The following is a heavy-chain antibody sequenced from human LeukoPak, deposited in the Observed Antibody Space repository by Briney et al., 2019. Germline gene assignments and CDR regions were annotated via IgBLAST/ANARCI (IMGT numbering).Heavy chain of an antibody. CDR3: AKDLDSSGLDY. Sequence: PGGSLRLSCAASGFTFSSCGMHWVRQAPGKGLEWVAVIWYDGSNKYYADSVKGRFTISRDNSKNTLYLQMNSLRAEDTAVYYCAKDLDSSGLDYWGQGTLVTVSS. CDR1: GFTFSSCG. V-gene: IGHV3-33*06. CDR2: IWYDGSNK. J-gene: IGHJ4*02. D-gene: IGHD6-19*01.